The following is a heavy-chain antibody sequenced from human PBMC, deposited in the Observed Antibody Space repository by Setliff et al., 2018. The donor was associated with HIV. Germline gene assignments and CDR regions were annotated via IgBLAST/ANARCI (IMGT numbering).Heavy chain of an antibody. V-gene: IGHV7-4-1*01. CDR2: INTETGNP. J-gene: IGHJ4*02. CDR3: ARVGSYWSTFDY. Sequence: ASVKVSCKASGYSFTSFGISWLRQAPGQGLEWMGWINTETGNPMYAQGFRGRFVFSLDTSVNTAYLQIHSLKAEDTALFYCARVGSYWSTFDYWGQGALVTVSS. D-gene: IGHD5-18*01. CDR1: GYSFTSFG.